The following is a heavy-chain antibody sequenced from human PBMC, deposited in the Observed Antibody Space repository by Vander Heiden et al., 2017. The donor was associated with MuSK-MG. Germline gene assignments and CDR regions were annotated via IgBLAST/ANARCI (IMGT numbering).Heavy chain of an antibody. V-gene: IGHV1-2*02. CDR2: MNPNSGGT. CDR3: ARRARGGSCYDGIGSRDLWYFDL. Sequence: QVQLVQSGAEVKKPGASVKVSCKASGYTFTAYYLHWVRQAPGQGLGWMGWMNPNSGGTNYAQKFQGRVTMTRDTSIGTAYMELSRLRSDDTAVYYCARRARGGSCYDGIGSRDLWYFDLWGRGTLVTVSS. J-gene: IGHJ2*01. D-gene: IGHD2-15*01. CDR1: GYTFTAYY.